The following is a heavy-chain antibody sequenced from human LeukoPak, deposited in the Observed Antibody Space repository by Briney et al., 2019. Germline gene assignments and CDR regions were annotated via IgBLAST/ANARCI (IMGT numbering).Heavy chain of an antibody. CDR3: ARDDTGIFAPRFDY. D-gene: IGHD3-3*01. CDR2: VSAYNGNT. Sequence: ASVKVSCKASGYTFTSYGISWVRQAPGQGLEWMGWVSAYNGNTNYAQKLQGRVTMTTDTSTSTAYMELRSLRSDDTAVYYCARDDTGIFAPRFDYWGQGTLVTVSS. CDR1: GYTFTSYG. J-gene: IGHJ4*02. V-gene: IGHV1-18*01.